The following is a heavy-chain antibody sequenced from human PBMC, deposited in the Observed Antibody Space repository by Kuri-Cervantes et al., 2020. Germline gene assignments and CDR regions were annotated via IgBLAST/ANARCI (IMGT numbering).Heavy chain of an antibody. Sequence: GESLKISCKGSGYRFTSYWIGWVRQMPGKGLEWMGIIYPGDSDTRYSPSFQGQVTISADKSTNTAYLQWSSLKASDTAMYYCARVDTAMVLVYWGQGTLVTVSS. J-gene: IGHJ4*02. CDR1: GYRFTSYW. CDR2: IYPGDSDT. D-gene: IGHD5-18*01. CDR3: ARVDTAMVLVY. V-gene: IGHV5-51*01.